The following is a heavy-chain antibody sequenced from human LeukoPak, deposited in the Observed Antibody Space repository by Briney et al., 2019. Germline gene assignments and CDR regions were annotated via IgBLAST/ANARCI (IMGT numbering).Heavy chain of an antibody. Sequence: TSETLSLTCTVSGGSISSSSYYWGWIRQPPGKGLEWIGSIYYSGTIYYNPSLKSRVTISVDTSKNQFSLKLSSVTAADTAVYYCARSKKDTVILTPFDYWGQGTLVTVSS. CDR2: IYYSGTI. V-gene: IGHV4-39*07. CDR1: GGSISSSSYY. D-gene: IGHD5-18*01. CDR3: ARSKKDTVILTPFDY. J-gene: IGHJ4*02.